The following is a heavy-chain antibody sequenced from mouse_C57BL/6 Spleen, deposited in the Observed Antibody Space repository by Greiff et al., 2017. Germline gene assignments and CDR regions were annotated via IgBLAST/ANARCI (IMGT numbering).Heavy chain of an antibody. D-gene: IGHD2-3*01. CDR1: GFTFSSYG. CDR3: AREEDGYYYFDY. Sequence: EVQRVESGGDLVKPGGSLKLSCAASGFTFSSYGMSWVRQTPDKRLEWVATLSSGGSYTYYPDSVKGRFTISRDNAKTTLYLQMSSLKSEDTAMYYCAREEDGYYYFDYWGKGTTLTVSS. J-gene: IGHJ2*01. CDR2: LSSGGSYT. V-gene: IGHV5-6*01.